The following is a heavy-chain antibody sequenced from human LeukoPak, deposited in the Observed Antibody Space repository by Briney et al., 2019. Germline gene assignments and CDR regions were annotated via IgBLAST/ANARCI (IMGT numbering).Heavy chain of an antibody. Sequence: SETLSLTCGVYGDSFSGFYWTWIRQPPGKGLEWIGEINHSGSTNYNPSLKSRVTMSVDTSKNQFSLKLSSVTAADTAVYYCARSGYSGYDLLSHAFDIWGQGTMVTVSS. CDR1: GDSFSGFY. CDR2: INHSGST. D-gene: IGHD5-12*01. CDR3: ARSGYSGYDLLSHAFDI. J-gene: IGHJ3*02. V-gene: IGHV4-34*01.